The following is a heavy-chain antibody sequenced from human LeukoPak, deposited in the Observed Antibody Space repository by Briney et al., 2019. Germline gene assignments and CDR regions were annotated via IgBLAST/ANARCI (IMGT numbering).Heavy chain of an antibody. CDR2: IYYSGST. J-gene: IGHJ4*02. CDR1: GGSISSYY. CDR3: ARDVSIAARPPFDY. Sequence: PSETLSLTCTVSGGSISSYYWSWIRQPPGKGLEWIGYIYYSGSTNYNPSLKSRVTISVDTSKNQFSLKLSSVTAADTAVYYCARDVSIAARPPFDYWGQGTLVTVSS. D-gene: IGHD6-6*01. V-gene: IGHV4-59*12.